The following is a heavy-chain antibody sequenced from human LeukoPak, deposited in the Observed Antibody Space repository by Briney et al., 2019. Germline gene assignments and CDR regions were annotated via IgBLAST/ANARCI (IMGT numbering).Heavy chain of an antibody. CDR3: ARLVGAITRHYDY. Sequence: GGSLRLSCAASGFTLSSYWMSWVRQAPGKGLEWLANIKQDESEKYYVDSVKGRFTISRDNAKNSLYLQVNSLRAEDTAVYYCARLVGAITRHYDYWGQGTLVTVSS. CDR2: IKQDESEK. D-gene: IGHD1-26*01. CDR1: GFTLSSYW. J-gene: IGHJ4*02. V-gene: IGHV3-7*01.